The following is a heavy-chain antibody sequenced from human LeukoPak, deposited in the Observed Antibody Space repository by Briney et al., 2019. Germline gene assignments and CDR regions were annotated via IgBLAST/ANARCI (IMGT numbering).Heavy chain of an antibody. D-gene: IGHD2-2*01. V-gene: IGHV3-21*01. CDR3: ARERGYQLLSDAFDI. Sequence: GGSLRLSCAASGFTFSSYSMNWVHQAPGKGLEWVSSISSSSSYIYYADSVKGRFTISRDNAKNSLYLQMNSLRAEDTAVYYCARERGYQLLSDAFDIWGQGTMVTVSS. CDR2: ISSSSSYI. CDR1: GFTFSSYS. J-gene: IGHJ3*02.